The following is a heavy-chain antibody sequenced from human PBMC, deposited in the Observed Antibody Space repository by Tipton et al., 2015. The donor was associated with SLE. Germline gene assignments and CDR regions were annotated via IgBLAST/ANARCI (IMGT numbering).Heavy chain of an antibody. CDR3: ASEVGATTGDHWYFDL. CDR2: IYNSGST. J-gene: IGHJ2*01. D-gene: IGHD1-26*01. V-gene: IGHV4-61*05. CDR1: GDSISSSPYY. Sequence: TLSLTCTVSGDSISSSPYYWGWIRQPPGKGLEWIGYIYNSGSTNYNPSLKSRVTISVDTSKNQFSLKLSSVTAADTAVYYCASEVGATTGDHWYFDLWGRGTLVTVSS.